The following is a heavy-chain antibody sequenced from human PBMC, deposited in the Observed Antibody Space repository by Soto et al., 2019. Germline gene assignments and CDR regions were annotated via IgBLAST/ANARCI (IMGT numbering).Heavy chain of an antibody. J-gene: IGHJ6*02. CDR2: IFDNRNT. CDR3: ARSVAVSADYFYYGLDV. CDR1: GGSIISHY. Sequence: SETLSLTCIVSGGSIISHYCIFIRHPPFKGLEWIVYIFDNRNTNYNPSLRSRVSMSVDTSKNQFSLMLRSVSAADTAVYYCARSVAVSADYFYYGLDVWGHGTTVTVSS. V-gene: IGHV4-59*11. D-gene: IGHD6-19*01.